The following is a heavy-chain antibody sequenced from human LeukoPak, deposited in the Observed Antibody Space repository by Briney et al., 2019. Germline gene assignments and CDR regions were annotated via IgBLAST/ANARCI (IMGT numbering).Heavy chain of an antibody. CDR3: ARAFYYDSSGYYYTHYYYYMDV. CDR1: GFTFDDYA. Sequence: PGRSLRLSCAASGFTFDDYAMHWVRQAPGKGLEWVSGISWNSGSIGYADSVKGRFTISRDNAKNSLYLQMNSLRAEDTALYYCARAFYYDSSGYYYTHYYYYMDVWGKGTTVTVSS. J-gene: IGHJ6*03. D-gene: IGHD3-22*01. CDR2: ISWNSGSI. V-gene: IGHV3-9*01.